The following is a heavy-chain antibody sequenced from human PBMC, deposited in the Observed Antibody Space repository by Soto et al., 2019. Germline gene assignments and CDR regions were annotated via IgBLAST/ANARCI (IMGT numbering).Heavy chain of an antibody. CDR1: GFTFDDYA. CDR3: AKDRLPYGSGSYYKGPFDY. J-gene: IGHJ4*02. Sequence: PGGSLRLSCAASGFTFDDYAMHWVRQAPGKGLEWVSLISWDGGSTYYADSVKGRFTISRDNSKNSLYLQMNSLRAEDTALYYCAKDRLPYGSGSYYKGPFDYWGQGTLVTVSS. CDR2: ISWDGGST. D-gene: IGHD3-10*01. V-gene: IGHV3-43D*04.